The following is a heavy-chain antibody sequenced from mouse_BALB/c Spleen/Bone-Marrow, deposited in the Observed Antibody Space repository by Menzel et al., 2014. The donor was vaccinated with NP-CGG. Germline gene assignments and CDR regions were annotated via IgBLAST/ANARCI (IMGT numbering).Heavy chain of an antibody. CDR2: IRNKANGYTT. V-gene: IGHV7-3*02. Sequence: EVMLVESGGGLVQPGGSLRLSCATSGFTFTDYYMSWVRQTPGKALEWLGFIRNKANGYTTDYSVSVKGRFTISRDNSQSILYLQMNTLRAEDSATYYCARDENYDTYCYFDVWGAGTTVTVSS. D-gene: IGHD2-4*01. CDR1: GFTFTDYY. CDR3: ARDENYDTYCYFDV. J-gene: IGHJ1*01.